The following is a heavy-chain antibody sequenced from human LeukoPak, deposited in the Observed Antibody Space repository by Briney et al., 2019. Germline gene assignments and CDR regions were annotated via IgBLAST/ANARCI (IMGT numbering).Heavy chain of an antibody. CDR1: GGTFSSYA. V-gene: IGHV1-69*05. CDR3: ARYRGSYFHAFDI. D-gene: IGHD1-26*01. J-gene: IGHJ3*02. CDR2: IIPIFGTA. Sequence: GASVKVSCKASGGTFSSYAISWVRQAPGQGLEWMGGIIPIFGTANYAQKFQGRVTITTDESTSTAYMELSGLRSEDTAVYYCARYRGSYFHAFDIWGQGTMVTVSS.